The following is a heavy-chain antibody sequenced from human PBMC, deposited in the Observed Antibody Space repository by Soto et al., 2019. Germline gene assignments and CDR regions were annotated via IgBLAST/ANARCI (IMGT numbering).Heavy chain of an antibody. V-gene: IGHV3-23*01. J-gene: IGHJ4*02. CDR2: VSGDGRGT. CDR1: GFTFSNYA. Sequence: EVHLLESGGALVQPGGSLRLSCAASGFTFSNYAVSWVRQAPGRGLEWVSSVSGDGRGTRYADSVMDRFTISRDNSKNLLYLQMNSPTAEDTAIYFCAKDPNGDYVGAFDFRGQGTLVTVSS. D-gene: IGHD4-17*01. CDR3: AKDPNGDYVGAFDF.